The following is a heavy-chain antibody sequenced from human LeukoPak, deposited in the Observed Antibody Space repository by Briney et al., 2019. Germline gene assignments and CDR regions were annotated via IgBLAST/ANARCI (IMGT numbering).Heavy chain of an antibody. V-gene: IGHV1-2*02. J-gene: IGHJ3*01. CDR3: AREFRTTTWSYDAFDL. D-gene: IGHD1/OR15-1a*01. Sequence: ASVKVSCKASGYTFTDYYMHWVRQAAGQGLEWVGWINPNSGRTNYAQKFQDRVTMTRDTSNNTSYMDLSSLTSDDTAVYYCAREFRTTTWSYDAFDLWGQGTMVTVSS. CDR1: GYTFTDYY. CDR2: INPNSGRT.